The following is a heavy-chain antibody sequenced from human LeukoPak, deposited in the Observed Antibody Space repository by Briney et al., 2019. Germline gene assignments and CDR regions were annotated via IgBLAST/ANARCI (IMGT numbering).Heavy chain of an antibody. V-gene: IGHV1-18*01. CDR2: ISTYNGNT. CDR3: ATDSHIVVVPATAMDYYYYGMDV. J-gene: IGHJ6*02. Sequence: ASVKVSCKASAYTFTSYGISWVRQAPGQGLEWMGWISTYNGNTKYAQKIQGRVTMTTDTSTSTAYMELRSLRSDDTAVYYCATDSHIVVVPATAMDYYYYGMDVWGQGTTVTVSS. D-gene: IGHD2-2*01. CDR1: AYTFTSYG.